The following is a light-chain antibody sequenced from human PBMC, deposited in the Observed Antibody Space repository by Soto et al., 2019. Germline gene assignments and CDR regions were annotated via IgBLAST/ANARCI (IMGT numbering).Light chain of an antibody. Sequence: ATQVTQSPPSLSASVGDRVTITCRASQDIRTALAWYQQRPGKSPKLLIYDASTLETGVPSRFSGSGSGTDFVLRISSLQPEDFATYYCQQFDSFPLTFGGGTKV. CDR2: DAS. CDR1: QDIRTA. CDR3: QQFDSFPLT. J-gene: IGKJ4*01. V-gene: IGKV1-13*02.